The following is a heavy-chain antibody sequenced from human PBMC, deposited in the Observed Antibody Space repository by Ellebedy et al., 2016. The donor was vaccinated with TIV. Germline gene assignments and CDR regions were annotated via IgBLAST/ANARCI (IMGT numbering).Heavy chain of an antibody. V-gene: IGHV6-1*01. Sequence: SQTLSLTCAISGDSVSNSGSTWNWIRQSPSRGLEWLGRTYSRTTWIYDYAVSVKGRITINPDTSNNQVSLHLNSVTPADTAVYYCARVLRGGRAGDYFDYWGQGTLVTVSS. J-gene: IGHJ4*02. CDR1: GDSVSNSGST. D-gene: IGHD1-1*01. CDR2: TYSRTTWIY. CDR3: ARVLRGGRAGDYFDY.